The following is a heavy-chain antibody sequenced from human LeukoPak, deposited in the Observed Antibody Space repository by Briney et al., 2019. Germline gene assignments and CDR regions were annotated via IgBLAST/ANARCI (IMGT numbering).Heavy chain of an antibody. D-gene: IGHD2-15*01. CDR3: ARDYLSLRQQSACNSLSPLDY. CDR2: ISAYNGNT. Sequence: GASVKVSCKASGYTFTSYGISWVRQAPGQGLEWMGWISAYNGNTNYAQKLQGRVTMTTDTSTSTAYMELRSLRSDATAVYYCARDYLSLRQQSACNSLSPLDYWGQGTLVTVSS. J-gene: IGHJ4*02. CDR1: GYTFTSYG. V-gene: IGHV1-18*01.